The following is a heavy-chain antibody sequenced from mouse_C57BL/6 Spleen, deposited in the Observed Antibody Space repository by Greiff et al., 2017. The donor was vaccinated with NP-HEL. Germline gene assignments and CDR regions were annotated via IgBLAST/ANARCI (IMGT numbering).Heavy chain of an antibody. CDR2: IDPSDSET. V-gene: IGHV1-52*01. D-gene: IGHD4-1*01. J-gene: IGHJ3*01. Sequence: QVQLQQPGAELVRPGSSVKLSCKASGYTFTSYWMHWVKQRPIQGLEWIGNIDPSDSETHYNQKFKDKATLTVDKSSSTAYMQLSSLTSEDSAVYCCASQRGTGTSWFAYWGQGTLVTVSA. CDR3: ASQRGTGTSWFAY. CDR1: GYTFTSYW.